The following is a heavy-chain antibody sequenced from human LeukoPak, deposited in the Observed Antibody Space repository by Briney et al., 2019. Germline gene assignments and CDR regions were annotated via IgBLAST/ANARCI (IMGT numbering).Heavy chain of an antibody. Sequence: PGGSLRLSCAASGFTFSSYSMNWVRQAPGKGLEWVSSISSSSSYIYYADSVKGRFTISRDNAKNSLYLQMNSLRAEDTAVYYCAREQDYNYAFDIWGQGTMVTVSS. D-gene: IGHD5-24*01. CDR3: AREQDYNYAFDI. J-gene: IGHJ3*02. CDR2: ISSSSSYI. CDR1: GFTFSSYS. V-gene: IGHV3-21*01.